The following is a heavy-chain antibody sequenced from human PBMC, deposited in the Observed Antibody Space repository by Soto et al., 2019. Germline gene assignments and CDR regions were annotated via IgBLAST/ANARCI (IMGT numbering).Heavy chain of an antibody. V-gene: IGHV3-23*01. CDR1: GFPFDTSA. J-gene: IGHJ6*02. Sequence: EVRLLASGGGLVQPGGSLRLSCAASGFPFDTSAMIWVRQAPGKGPEWLSLISGGGDLAYYAESVKGRFTSSRDNSKNTLYLQMTFRRVDDTAVYYCAKYSGDFPVDNGLNVWGQGTTVTVSS. CDR3: AKYSGDFPVDNGLNV. CDR2: ISGGGDLA. D-gene: IGHD1-26*01.